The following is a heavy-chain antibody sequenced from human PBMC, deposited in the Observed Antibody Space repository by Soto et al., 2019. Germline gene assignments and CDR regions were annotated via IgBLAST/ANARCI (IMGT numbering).Heavy chain of an antibody. CDR3: ESGQYYYYYYMDV. CDR1: GFTVSSNY. D-gene: IGHD3-9*01. CDR2: IYSGGST. Sequence: EVQLVESGGGLVQPGGSLRLSCAASGFTVSSNYMSWVRQAPGKGLEWVSVIYSGGSTYYADSVKGRFTISRHNPKNTLYLQMNSRRAEDTAVYYCESGQYYYYYYMDVWGKGTTVTVSS. J-gene: IGHJ6*03. V-gene: IGHV3-53*04.